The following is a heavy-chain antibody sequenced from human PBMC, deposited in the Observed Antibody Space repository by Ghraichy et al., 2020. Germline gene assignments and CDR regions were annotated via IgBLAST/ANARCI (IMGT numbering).Heavy chain of an antibody. CDR2: FDPEDGEI. CDR1: GYSLSELS. D-gene: IGHD6-19*01. V-gene: IGHV1-24*01. J-gene: IGHJ4*02. Sequence: ASVKVSCKVSGYSLSELSIHWVRQAPGTGLEWMGGFDPEDGEIMYGEKFQDRIMMTDVTPADTAYLELSSLRSEDTAIYYCATSKRTAVPGALDYWGQGALVTVSS. CDR3: ATSKRTAVPGALDY.